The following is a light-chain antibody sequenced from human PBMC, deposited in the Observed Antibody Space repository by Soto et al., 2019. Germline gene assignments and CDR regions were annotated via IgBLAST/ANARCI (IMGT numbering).Light chain of an antibody. CDR1: SSDIGIYNF. V-gene: IGLV2-14*03. CDR2: NVY. CDR3: NSYTSASTYV. Sequence: QSVLTQPASVSGSPGQSITIFCTGTSSDIGIYNFVSWYQQHPGKAPKLMIYNVYSRPSGVSSRFSGSKPGNTASLTISWLQAEDEADYYCNSYTSASTYVFGTGTKVTVL. J-gene: IGLJ1*01.